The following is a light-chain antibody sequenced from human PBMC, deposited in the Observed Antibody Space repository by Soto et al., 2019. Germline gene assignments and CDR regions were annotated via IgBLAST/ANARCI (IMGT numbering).Light chain of an antibody. CDR2: DAS. V-gene: IGKV3-20*01. CDR3: QQYVSSPWA. J-gene: IGKJ1*01. Sequence: EIEMTQSPATLSLAPGERVTLSCRASESVSTNLAWYQQKRGQAPRLLIHDASSRATGIPDRFSGSGSGTDFTLTISRLEPEDFAVYYCQQYVSSPWAFGQGTKVDIK. CDR1: ESVSTN.